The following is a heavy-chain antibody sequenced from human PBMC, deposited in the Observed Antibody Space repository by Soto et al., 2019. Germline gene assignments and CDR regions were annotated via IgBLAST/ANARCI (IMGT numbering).Heavy chain of an antibody. D-gene: IGHD2-2*01. CDR3: ARGGGVVVPAARCEY. CDR2: INPSGGST. Sequence: QVQLVQSGAEVKKPGASVKVSCKASGYTFTSYYMHWVRQAPGQGLEWMGIINPSGGSTSYAQKFQGRVTMTRDTSTSTVYMELSSLRSGDTAVYYCARGGGVVVPAARCEYWGQGTLVTVSS. J-gene: IGHJ4*02. V-gene: IGHV1-46*03. CDR1: GYTFTSYY.